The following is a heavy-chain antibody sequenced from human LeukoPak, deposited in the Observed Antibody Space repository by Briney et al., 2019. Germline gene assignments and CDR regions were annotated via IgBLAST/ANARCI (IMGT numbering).Heavy chain of an antibody. CDR3: ARHDYGDYGGVDWFDP. CDR2: IYPGDSDS. J-gene: IGHJ5*02. D-gene: IGHD4-17*01. Sequence: GESLKISCKGSGYSFTSYWIGWVRQMPGKGLEWMGIIYPGDSDSRYSPSFPGQVTISADKSISTAYLQWSSLKASDTAMYYCARHDYGDYGGVDWFDPWGQGTLVTVSS. V-gene: IGHV5-51*01. CDR1: GYSFTSYW.